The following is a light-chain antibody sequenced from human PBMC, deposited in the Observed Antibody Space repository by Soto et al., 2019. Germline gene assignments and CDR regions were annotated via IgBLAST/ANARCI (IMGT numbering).Light chain of an antibody. CDR2: DAS. Sequence: DIQMTQSPSTLSASAGARVTITCRASQSIHSRLAWYQQKPGKAPKLLLYDASSLESGVPSSFSGSGSGTEFTLTISSLQPDDFATYFCELYNSYLAFGQRAKVDLK. CDR1: QSIHSR. CDR3: ELYNSYLA. J-gene: IGKJ1*01. V-gene: IGKV1-5*01.